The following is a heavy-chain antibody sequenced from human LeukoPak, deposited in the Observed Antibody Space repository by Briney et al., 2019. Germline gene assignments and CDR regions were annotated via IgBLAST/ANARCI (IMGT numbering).Heavy chain of an antibody. CDR2: IKEDGSEK. Sequence: GGSLRLSCAASGFTFSNYWMSWVRQAPGKGLEWVANIKEDGSEKYYVDSVEGRFTISRDNAKNSLYLQVNSLRAEDTAVYYCGRVSQWAFDYWGQGTLVTVS. CDR3: GRVSQWAFDY. V-gene: IGHV3-7*01. J-gene: IGHJ4*02. CDR1: GFTFSNYW. D-gene: IGHD2-8*01.